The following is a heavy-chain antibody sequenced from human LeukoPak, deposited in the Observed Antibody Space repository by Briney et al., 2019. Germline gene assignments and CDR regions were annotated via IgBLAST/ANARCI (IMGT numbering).Heavy chain of an antibody. V-gene: IGHV4-59*01. CDR3: ARGNYDFWSGYDY. CDR1: GGSISSYD. J-gene: IGHJ4*02. D-gene: IGHD3-3*01. CDR2: IYYSGST. Sequence: SETLSLTCTVSGGSISSYDWSWIRQPPGKGLEWIGYIYYSGSTNYNPSLKSRVPISVDTSKNQFSLKLSSVTAADTAVYYCARGNYDFWSGYDYWGQGTLVTVSS.